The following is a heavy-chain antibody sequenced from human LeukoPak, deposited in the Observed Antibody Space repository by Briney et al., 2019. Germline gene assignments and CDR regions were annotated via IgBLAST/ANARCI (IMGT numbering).Heavy chain of an antibody. Sequence: ASVKVSCKASGYTFTGYYMHWVRQAPGQGLEWMGWINPNSGGTNYAQKFQGWVTMTRDTSISTAYMELSRLRSDDTAVYYCARVVGIAVAGPFDYWGQGTLVTVSS. J-gene: IGHJ4*02. CDR3: ARVVGIAVAGPFDY. V-gene: IGHV1-2*04. CDR1: GYTFTGYY. D-gene: IGHD6-19*01. CDR2: INPNSGGT.